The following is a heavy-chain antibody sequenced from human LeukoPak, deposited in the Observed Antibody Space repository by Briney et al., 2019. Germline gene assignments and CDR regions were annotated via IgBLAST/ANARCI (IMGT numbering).Heavy chain of an antibody. Sequence: SETLSPTCTVSGGSISSYYWSWIRQPAGKGLEWIGRIYTSGSTNYNPSLKSRVTMSVDTSKNQFSLKLSSVTAADTAVYYCARDVGTYYDFWSGQRNWFDPWGQGTLVTVSS. CDR2: IYTSGST. CDR3: ARDVGTYYDFWSGQRNWFDP. J-gene: IGHJ5*02. V-gene: IGHV4-4*07. D-gene: IGHD3-3*01. CDR1: GGSISSYY.